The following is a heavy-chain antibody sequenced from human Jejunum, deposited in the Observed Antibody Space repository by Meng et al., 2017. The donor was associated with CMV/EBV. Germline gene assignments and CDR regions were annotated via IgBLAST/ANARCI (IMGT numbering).Heavy chain of an antibody. V-gene: IGHV1-18*01. CDR1: GFIFTSYA. CDR2: ISAYNGNT. J-gene: IGHJ4*02. Sequence: VRRVQFGAEVKKPGASVKVSCEASGFIFTSYAISWVRQAPGQGLQYMGWISAYNGNTNYAQELQGRVTMTTDTSTSTAYMELRSLRFDDTAVYYCARFYCSSTSCPHVLFDYWGQGTLVTVSS. D-gene: IGHD2-2*01. CDR3: ARFYCSSTSCPHVLFDY.